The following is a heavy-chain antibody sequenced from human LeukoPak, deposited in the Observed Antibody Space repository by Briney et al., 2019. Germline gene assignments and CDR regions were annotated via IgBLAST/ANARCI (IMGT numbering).Heavy chain of an antibody. CDR2: ISYDGSYK. CDR3: AKASRGTIAAVETHYNYYMDV. J-gene: IGHJ6*03. Sequence: GGSLRLSCAASGFPFNNYGMHWVRQTPGKGLEWVAIISYDGSYKYYADSVKGRYTISRDNSRNTLYLQMNSLSTDDTAVYYCAKASRGTIAAVETHYNYYMDVYGKGTTVTVSS. CDR1: GFPFNNYG. D-gene: IGHD6-13*01. V-gene: IGHV3-30*18.